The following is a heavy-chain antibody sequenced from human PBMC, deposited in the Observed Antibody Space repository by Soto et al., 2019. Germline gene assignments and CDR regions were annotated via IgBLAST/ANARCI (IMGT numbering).Heavy chain of an antibody. CDR3: ARHSSDSSGYYFTDYYSGMDV. J-gene: IGHJ6*02. D-gene: IGHD3-22*01. CDR1: GYIFTSYW. V-gene: IGHV5-51*01. Sequence: GESLKISCNGSGYIFTSYWIGWVRQMPGKGLEWMGIIYPGDSDTRYSPSFQGQVTISADKSISTAYLQWSSLKASDTAMYYCARHSSDSSGYYFTDYYSGMDVWGQGTTVTVSS. CDR2: IYPGDSDT.